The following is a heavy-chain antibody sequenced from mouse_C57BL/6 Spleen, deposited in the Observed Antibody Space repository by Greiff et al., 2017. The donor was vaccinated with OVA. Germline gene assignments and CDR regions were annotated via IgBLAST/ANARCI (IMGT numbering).Heavy chain of an antibody. CDR3: ARGGYYLGFDY. J-gene: IGHJ2*01. V-gene: IGHV1-9*01. CDR1: GYTFTGYW. Sequence: VQLQQSGAELMKPGASVKLSCKATGYTFTGYWIEWVKQRPGHGLEWIGEILPGSGSTNYNEKFKGKATFTADTSSNTAYMQLCSLTTEASAISYSARGGYYLGFDYWGQGTTLTVSS. CDR2: ILPGSGST. D-gene: IGHD1-1*01.